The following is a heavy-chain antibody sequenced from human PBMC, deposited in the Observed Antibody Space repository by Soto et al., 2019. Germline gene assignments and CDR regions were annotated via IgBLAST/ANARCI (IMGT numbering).Heavy chain of an antibody. D-gene: IGHD5-12*01. Sequence: ASVKVSCKASGGTFSSYAISWVRQAPGQGLEWMGGIIPIFGTANYAQKFQGRVTITADESTSTAYMELSSLRAEDTAVYYCAREWDGDGYNSGWFDPWGQGTLVTVSS. V-gene: IGHV1-69*13. J-gene: IGHJ5*02. CDR3: AREWDGDGYNSGWFDP. CDR2: IIPIFGTA. CDR1: GGTFSSYA.